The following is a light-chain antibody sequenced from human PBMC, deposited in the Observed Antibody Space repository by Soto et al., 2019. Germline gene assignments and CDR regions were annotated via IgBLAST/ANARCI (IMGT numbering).Light chain of an antibody. J-gene: IGLJ2*01. V-gene: IGLV1-44*01. CDR2: SNN. CDR3: AAWYDSLNGVV. Sequence: QSVLTQPPSASGTPGQRVTISCSGSSSNIGSNTVNWYQQLPGTAPKLLIYSNNQRPSGVPDRFSGSKSAASASLAISGLQSEDEADYYCAAWYDSLNGVVFGGGTKLTVL. CDR1: SSNIGSNT.